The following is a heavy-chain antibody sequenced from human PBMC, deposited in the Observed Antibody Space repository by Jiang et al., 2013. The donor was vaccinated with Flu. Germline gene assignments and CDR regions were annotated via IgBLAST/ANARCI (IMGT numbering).Heavy chain of an antibody. Sequence: PGLVKPSETLSLTCTVSGGSISSSSYYWGWIRQPPGKGLEWIGSIYYSGSTYYNPSLKSRVTISVDTSKNQFSLKLSSVTAADTAVYYCARLPYYYDSSGYYYEVDYWGQGTLVTVSS. J-gene: IGHJ4*02. V-gene: IGHV4-39*01. CDR3: ARLPYYYDSSGYYYEVDY. D-gene: IGHD3-22*01. CDR1: GGSISSSSYY. CDR2: IYYSGST.